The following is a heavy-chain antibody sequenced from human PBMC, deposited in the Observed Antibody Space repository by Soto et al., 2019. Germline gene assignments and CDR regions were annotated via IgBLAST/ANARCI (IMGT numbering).Heavy chain of an antibody. V-gene: IGHV1-69*01. J-gene: IGHJ4*02. CDR1: GDTFISYA. D-gene: IGHD6-19*01. Sequence: QVQLVQSGAEVKKPGSSVKVSCKASGDTFISYAISWVRQAPGQGLEWMGGIIPIFGTANYAQKFQGRVTIPADESTSTAYMELSSLRSEDTAVYYCARAGREAVAPSNWGQGNLVTFAS. CDR2: IIPIFGTA. CDR3: ARAGREAVAPSN.